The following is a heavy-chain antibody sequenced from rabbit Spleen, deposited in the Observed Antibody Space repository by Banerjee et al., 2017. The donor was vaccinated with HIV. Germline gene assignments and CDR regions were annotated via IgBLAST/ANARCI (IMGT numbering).Heavy chain of an antibody. CDR2: IRAGSSGST. CDR3: ARDSRYSGGVGYGAAL. V-gene: IGHV1S45*01. D-gene: IGHD4-1*01. J-gene: IGHJ4*01. Sequence: QEQLVESGGGLVQPEGSLTLTCTASGFSFSSSYYMCWVRQAPGKGLEWIGCIRAGSSGSTYYASWAKGRFTISKTSSTTVTLQMTSLTAADTATYFCARDSRYSGGVGYGAALWGPGTLVTVS. CDR1: GFSFSSSYY.